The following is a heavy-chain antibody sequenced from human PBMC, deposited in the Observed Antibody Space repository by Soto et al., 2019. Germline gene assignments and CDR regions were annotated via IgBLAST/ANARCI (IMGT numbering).Heavy chain of an antibody. Sequence: GGPVKVSCKASGYTFTSYYMHWVRQAPGQGIEWMGIINSGGGSTSYAQNFQGRVTMTRDTSTSTVYMELSSLRSEDTAMYYCALAGPSSPAYWGQGTLVTVSS. D-gene: IGHD6-13*01. CDR1: GYTFTSYY. V-gene: IGHV1-46*01. CDR3: ALAGPSSPAY. CDR2: INSGGGST. J-gene: IGHJ4*02.